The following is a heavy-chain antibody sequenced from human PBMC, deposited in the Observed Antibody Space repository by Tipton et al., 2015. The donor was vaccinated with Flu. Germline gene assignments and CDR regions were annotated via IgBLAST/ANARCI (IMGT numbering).Heavy chain of an antibody. CDR1: GYTFADHG. J-gene: IGHJ3*01. CDR2: MHPDTDNT. CDR3: ARERRGWGRAAVALVG. D-gene: IGHD3-16*01. V-gene: IGHV1-8*02. Sequence: QLVQSGAEVKSPGASVKVSCKASGYTFADHGVNWVRQAGGQGLEWLGWMHPDTDNTGYAQKFQGRVTFTKDSATNTLHMEMTSLTSEDTAVYYCARERRGWGRAAVALVGWGQGAVVVISS.